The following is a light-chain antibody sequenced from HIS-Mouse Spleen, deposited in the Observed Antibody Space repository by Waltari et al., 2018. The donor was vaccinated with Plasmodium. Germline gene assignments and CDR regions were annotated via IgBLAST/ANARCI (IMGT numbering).Light chain of an antibody. CDR3: QVWDSSSDHYV. Sequence: SYVLTQPPSVSVAPGQTARITWGGNNIGSKSVHWYQRKPGQAPVLVVYDDSDRPSEIPERLSGSNSGNTATLTISRVEAGDEADYYCQVWDSSSDHYVFGTGTKVTGL. V-gene: IGLV3-21*02. J-gene: IGLJ1*01. CDR2: DDS. CDR1: NIGSKS.